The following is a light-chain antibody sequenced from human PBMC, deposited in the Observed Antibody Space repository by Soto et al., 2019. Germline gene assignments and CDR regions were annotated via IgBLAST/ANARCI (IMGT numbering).Light chain of an antibody. V-gene: IGKV3-15*01. CDR3: HQYNNWPRALT. CDR2: GAS. Sequence: EIVMTQSPATLSVSPGERATLSCRASQSVSSNLAWYQQKPGQAPRLLIYGASTRATDIPARFSGSGSGTEFTLTISSLQSEDFAVYYCHQYNNWPRALTFGGGTTVEIK. J-gene: IGKJ4*01. CDR1: QSVSSN.